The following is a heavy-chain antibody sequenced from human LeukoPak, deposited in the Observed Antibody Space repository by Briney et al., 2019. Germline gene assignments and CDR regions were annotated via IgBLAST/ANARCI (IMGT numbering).Heavy chain of an antibody. V-gene: IGHV3-48*03. CDR1: GFTFSSYE. J-gene: IGHJ4*02. CDR2: ISSSGSTI. CDR3: ASPPPSYSSGWYQRY. D-gene: IGHD6-19*01. Sequence: GGSLRLSCAASGFTFSSYEMNWVRQAPGKGLEWVSYISSSGSTIYYADSVKGRFTISRDNAKNSLYLQMNSQRAEDTAVYYCASPPPSYSSGWYQRYWGQGTLVTVSS.